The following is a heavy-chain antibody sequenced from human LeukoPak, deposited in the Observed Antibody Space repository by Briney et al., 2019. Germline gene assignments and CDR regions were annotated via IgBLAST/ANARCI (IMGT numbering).Heavy chain of an antibody. CDR1: GESFSGYY. CDR2: INHSGST. CDR3: ARQNYYDSSGYYRNPRYFQH. J-gene: IGHJ1*01. Sequence: PSETLSLTCAVYGESFSGYYWSWIRQPPGKGLEWIGEINHSGSTNYNPSLKSRVTISVDTSKNQFSLKLSSVTAADTAVYYCARQNYYDSSGYYRNPRYFQHWGQGTLVTVSS. V-gene: IGHV4-34*01. D-gene: IGHD3-22*01.